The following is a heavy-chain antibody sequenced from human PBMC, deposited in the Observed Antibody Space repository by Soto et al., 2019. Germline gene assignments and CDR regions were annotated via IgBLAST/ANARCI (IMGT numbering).Heavy chain of an antibody. J-gene: IGHJ5*02. V-gene: IGHV4-34*01. Sequence: SETLSLTCAVYGGSFSGYYWSWIRQPPGKGLEWIGEINHSGSTNYNPSLKSRVTISVDTSKNQFSLKLSSVTAADTAVYYCAKARRILNYYGSGSYYNVGPPPISSWSDPWGQGTLVTVS. D-gene: IGHD3-10*01. CDR1: GGSFSGYY. CDR3: AKARRILNYYGSGSYYNVGPPPISSWSDP. CDR2: INHSGST.